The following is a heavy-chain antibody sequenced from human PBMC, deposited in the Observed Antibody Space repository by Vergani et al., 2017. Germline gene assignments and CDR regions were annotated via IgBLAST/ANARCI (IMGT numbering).Heavy chain of an antibody. Sequence: QLQLQESGPGLVKPSETLSPICTVSGGSINPSRSFWGWIRQSPGKGLEWIGSINYVGRTDYIPSLQSRATVFVDTSKNQFSQNLSYVTAADTAVDYCAWDRGYNWDFDLWCRGTLVTVSS. D-gene: IGHD1-1*01. J-gene: IGHJ2*01. CDR3: AWDRGYNWDFDL. CDR1: GGSINPSRSF. V-gene: IGHV4-39*02. CDR2: INYVGRT.